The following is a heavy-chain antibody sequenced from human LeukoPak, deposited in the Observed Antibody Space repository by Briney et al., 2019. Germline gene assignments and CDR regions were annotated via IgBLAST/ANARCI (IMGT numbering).Heavy chain of an antibody. CDR1: GFTFSNFW. V-gene: IGHV3-74*01. CDR2: IDSDGSST. CDR3: ASGQFWSGYHYDY. J-gene: IGHJ4*02. D-gene: IGHD3-3*01. Sequence: GGSLRLSCAASGFTFSNFWMHWVRQAPGKGLVWVSRIDSDGSSTSYADSVKGRFTISRDNAKNTLYLQMNSLRAEDTAVYYCASGQFWSGYHYDYWGQGTLVTVSS.